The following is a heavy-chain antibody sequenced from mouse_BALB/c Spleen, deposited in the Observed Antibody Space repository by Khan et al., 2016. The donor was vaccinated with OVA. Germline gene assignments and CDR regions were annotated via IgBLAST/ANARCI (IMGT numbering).Heavy chain of an antibody. CDR1: GYTFTSHT. V-gene: IGHV1-4*01. D-gene: IGHD2-14*01. J-gene: IGHJ4*01. Sequence: QVQLKQSGAELARPGASVKMSCKASGYTFTSHTMHWVKQRPGKGLEWIGYINPRSDYTQYNQKFNDMATLTADISSSTAYMQLSSLTSEDSAVYYCARRTTEYSLDYWGQGTSVTVSS. CDR2: INPRSDYT. CDR3: ARRTTEYSLDY.